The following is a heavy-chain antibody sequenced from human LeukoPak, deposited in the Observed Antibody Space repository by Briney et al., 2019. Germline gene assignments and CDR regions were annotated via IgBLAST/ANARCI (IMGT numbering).Heavy chain of an antibody. CDR3: ARQKSTTVTEGFDY. V-gene: IGHV4-39*01. CDR2: IYYSGST. J-gene: IGHJ4*02. Sequence: SETLSLTCTVSGGSISSSSYYWGWIRQPPGKGLEWIGSIYYSGSTYYNPSLKSRVTISVDTSKNQFSLKLSSVTAADTAVYYCARQKSTTVTEGFDYWGQGTLVTVSS. D-gene: IGHD4-11*01. CDR1: GGSISSSSYY.